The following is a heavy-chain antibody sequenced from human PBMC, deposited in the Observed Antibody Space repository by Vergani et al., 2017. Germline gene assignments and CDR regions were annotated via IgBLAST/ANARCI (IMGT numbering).Heavy chain of an antibody. CDR3: AKDLSYSTAWPHFDS. CDR1: GFSFWGHG. D-gene: IGHD4-11*01. V-gene: IGHV3-30*18. CDR2: ISYDGDRR. Sequence: QVHLVESGGGVVQTGRSLTLSSVASGFSFWGHGMHWVRQAPGKGLVWVAMISYDGDRRDYGDFAKGRFTISRDSSKTVYLQMNSLRVEDTAMYFCAKDLSYSTAWPHFDSRGQGTLVTVSS. J-gene: IGHJ4*02.